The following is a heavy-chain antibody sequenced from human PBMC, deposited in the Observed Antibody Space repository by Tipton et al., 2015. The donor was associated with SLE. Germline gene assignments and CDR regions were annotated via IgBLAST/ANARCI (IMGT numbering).Heavy chain of an antibody. D-gene: IGHD6-6*01. CDR2: INPYNGNT. CDR3: AITLLEYSSSFDP. Sequence: QLVQSGAEVKKPGASVKVSCKASGYTFTNYGISWVRQAPGQGLEWMGWINPYNGNTNYAQKFQGRVTMTTDTSTSTAYMELRSLRSDDTAVYYCAITLLEYSSSFDPWGQGTLVTVSS. CDR1: GYTFTNYG. V-gene: IGHV1-18*01. J-gene: IGHJ5*02.